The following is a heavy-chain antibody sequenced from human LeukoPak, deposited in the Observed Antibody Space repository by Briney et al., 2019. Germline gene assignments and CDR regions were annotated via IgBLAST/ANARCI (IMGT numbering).Heavy chain of an antibody. CDR3: ARDGIMSYTGNFSFIY. CDR2: ISQDGSVQ. V-gene: IGHV3-7*01. J-gene: IGHJ4*02. D-gene: IGHD3-9*01. CDR1: NFTFSTYW. Sequence: GGSLRLSCAASNFTFSTYWMTWVRQAPGKGLEWVAIISQDGSVQHYVDSVKDQFTISRDNAKNSLDLQMNSLGAEDTAVYYCARDGIMSYTGNFSFIYSSQGSLVTVSS.